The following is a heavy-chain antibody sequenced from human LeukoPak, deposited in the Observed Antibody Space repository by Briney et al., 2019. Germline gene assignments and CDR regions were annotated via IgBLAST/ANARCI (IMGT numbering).Heavy chain of an antibody. V-gene: IGHV3-53*01. CDR3: TRDQMNY. Sequence: QPGGSLRISCTASEFTVSRNYMLWVRKAPGKGLEWVSLIFSNGDTHYADSVKGRFTISRDTSKNTVSLQMNSLRVEDTAMYYCTRDQMNYWGQGTLVTVSS. CDR1: EFTVSRNY. CDR2: IFSNGDT. D-gene: IGHD5-24*01. J-gene: IGHJ4*02.